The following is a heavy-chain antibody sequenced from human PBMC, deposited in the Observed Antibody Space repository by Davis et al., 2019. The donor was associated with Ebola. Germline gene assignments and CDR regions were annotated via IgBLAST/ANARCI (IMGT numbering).Heavy chain of an antibody. CDR2: ISGSGGST. D-gene: IGHD1-26*01. V-gene: IGHV3-23*01. Sequence: GESLKISCAASGFTFSSYAMSWVRQAPGKGLEWVSAISGSGGSTYYADSVKGRFTISRDNSKNTLYLQMNSLRAEDTAVYYCARGQMGAPYQYYFDYWGQGTLVTVSS. CDR3: ARGQMGAPYQYYFDY. J-gene: IGHJ4*02. CDR1: GFTFSSYA.